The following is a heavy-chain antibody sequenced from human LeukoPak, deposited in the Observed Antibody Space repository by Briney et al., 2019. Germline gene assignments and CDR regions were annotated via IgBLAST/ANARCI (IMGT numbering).Heavy chain of an antibody. J-gene: IGHJ6*02. CDR1: GGSITSYY. CDR2: IYYSGST. Sequence: SETLSLTCTVSGGSITSYYWSWIRQPPGKGLEWIGYIYYSGSTNYNPSLKSRVTISVDTSKNQCSLKLSSVTAADTAVYYCARQSNLGMDVWGQGTTVTVSS. V-gene: IGHV4-59*01. CDR3: ARQSNLGMDV. D-gene: IGHD2/OR15-2a*01.